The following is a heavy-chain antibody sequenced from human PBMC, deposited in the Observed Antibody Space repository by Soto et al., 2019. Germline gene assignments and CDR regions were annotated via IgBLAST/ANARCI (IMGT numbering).Heavy chain of an antibody. CDR1: GYTFTSYD. Sequence: ASVKVSCKASGYTFTSYDINWVRQATGQGLEWMGWMNPNSGNTGYAQKFQGRVTMTRNTSISTAYMELSSLRSEDTAVYYCATYPRGYCSGGSCLVDYWGQGTLVTVSS. CDR3: ATYPRGYCSGGSCLVDY. D-gene: IGHD2-15*01. J-gene: IGHJ4*02. CDR2: MNPNSGNT. V-gene: IGHV1-8*01.